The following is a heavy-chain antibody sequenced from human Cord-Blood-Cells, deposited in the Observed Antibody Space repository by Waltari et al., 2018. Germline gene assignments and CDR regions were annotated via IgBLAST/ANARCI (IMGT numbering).Heavy chain of an antibody. Sequence: QVQLVQSGAEVKKPGASVKVSCKASGYTFTGYYMPWVRQAPGQGLEWMGWINPNSGGTNYAQKFQGRVTMTRDTSISTAYMELSRLRSDDTAVYYCARSFYCSGGSCYDAFDIWGQGTMVTVSS. J-gene: IGHJ3*02. D-gene: IGHD2-15*01. CDR2: INPNSGGT. CDR1: GYTFTGYY. V-gene: IGHV1-2*02. CDR3: ARSFYCSGGSCYDAFDI.